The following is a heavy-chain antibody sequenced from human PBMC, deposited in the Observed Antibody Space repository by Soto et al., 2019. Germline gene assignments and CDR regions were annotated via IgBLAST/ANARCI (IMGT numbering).Heavy chain of an antibody. Sequence: QVQLQESGPGLVKPSETLSLTCTVSGGSISSISYYWGWIRQPPGKGLEWIGSIYYSGSTYYKPSIKRRVTISVDTSKNQFSLKLSSVTAADTAVYYCARHDVSYGDYAWFDPWGQGTLVTVSS. CDR2: IYYSGST. CDR1: GGSISSISYY. CDR3: ARHDVSYGDYAWFDP. V-gene: IGHV4-39*01. J-gene: IGHJ5*02. D-gene: IGHD4-17*01.